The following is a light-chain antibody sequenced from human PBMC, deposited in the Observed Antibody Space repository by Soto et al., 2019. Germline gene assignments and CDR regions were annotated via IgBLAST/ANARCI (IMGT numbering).Light chain of an antibody. CDR1: SNDVGAHNF. J-gene: IGLJ1*01. CDR3: NSYTNSAARV. Sequence: QSALTQPASVSGSPGQSITISCTGTSNDVGAHNFVSWYQQHPGKAPKVMIYEVSNRPSGVSNRFSGSKSGNTASLTISGLQPEDEADYYCNSYTNSAARVFGTGTKATVL. CDR2: EVS. V-gene: IGLV2-14*01.